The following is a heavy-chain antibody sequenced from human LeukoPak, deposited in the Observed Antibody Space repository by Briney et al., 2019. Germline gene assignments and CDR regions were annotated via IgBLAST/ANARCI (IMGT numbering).Heavy chain of an antibody. J-gene: IGHJ4*02. CDR2: ISSSSSYI. V-gene: IGHV3-21*01. CDR1: GFTFSSYS. Sequence: PGGSLRLSCAASGFTFSSYSMNWVRQAPGKGLEWVSSISSSSSYIYYADSVKGRFTISRDNAKNSLYPQMNSLRAEDTAVYYCARGYSGYDYYFDYWGQGTLVTVSS. CDR3: ARGYSGYDYYFDY. D-gene: IGHD5-12*01.